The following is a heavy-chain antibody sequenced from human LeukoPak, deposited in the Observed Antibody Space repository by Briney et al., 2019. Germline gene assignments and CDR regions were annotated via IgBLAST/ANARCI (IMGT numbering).Heavy chain of an antibody. V-gene: IGHV1-2*02. Sequence: ASVKVSCKASGYTFTGYYMHWVRQAPGQGLEWMGWINPNSGGTNYAQKFQGRVTMTRDTSISTAYMELSRLRSDDTAVYYCARIPTYYYGSSGYYDYWGQGTLVTVSS. CDR3: ARIPTYYYGSSGYYDY. CDR2: INPNSGGT. D-gene: IGHD3-22*01. CDR1: GYTFTGYY. J-gene: IGHJ4*02.